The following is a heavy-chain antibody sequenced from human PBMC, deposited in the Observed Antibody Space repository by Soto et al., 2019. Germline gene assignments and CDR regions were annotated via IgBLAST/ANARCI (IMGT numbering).Heavy chain of an antibody. V-gene: IGHV4-30-4*01. CDR2: IYYSGGT. Sequence: QVQLQESGPGLVKPSQTLSLTCTVSGGSISSGDYYWSWIRQPPGKGLEWIGYIYYSGGTYYNPSLKSRVTISVDTSKNQFSLKLSSVTAADTAVYYCARGAYYYDSSGYYYYYYGMDVWGQGTTVTVSS. D-gene: IGHD3-22*01. J-gene: IGHJ6*02. CDR3: ARGAYYYDSSGYYYYYYGMDV. CDR1: GGSISSGDYY.